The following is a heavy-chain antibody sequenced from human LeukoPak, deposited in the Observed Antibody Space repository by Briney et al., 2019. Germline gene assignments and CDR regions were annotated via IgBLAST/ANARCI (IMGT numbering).Heavy chain of an antibody. CDR2: ISGNGAST. CDR1: GFSFSIYA. D-gene: IGHD1-26*01. CDR3: AREGAGSYYHYYYYMDV. Sequence: GGSLRLSCAASGFSFSIYAMSWVRQAPGKGLEWVSSISGNGASTYYGDSVKGRFTISRDNSKDTLYLQMNSLTAEDTAVYYCAREGAGSYYHYYYYMDVWGKGTTVTVSS. J-gene: IGHJ6*03. V-gene: IGHV3-23*01.